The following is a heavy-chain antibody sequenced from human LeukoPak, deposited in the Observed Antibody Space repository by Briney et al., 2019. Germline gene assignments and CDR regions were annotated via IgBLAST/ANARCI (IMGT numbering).Heavy chain of an antibody. CDR1: GFIFSSYA. CDR3: AKDITMIVVVIPGAFDI. D-gene: IGHD3-22*01. CDR2: ISGSGGST. J-gene: IGHJ3*02. Sequence: PGGSLRLSCAASGFIFSSYAMSWVRQAPGKGLEWVSAISGSGGSTYYADSVKGRFTISRDNSKNTLYLQMNSLRAEDTAVYYCAKDITMIVVVIPGAFDIWGQGTMVTVSS. V-gene: IGHV3-23*01.